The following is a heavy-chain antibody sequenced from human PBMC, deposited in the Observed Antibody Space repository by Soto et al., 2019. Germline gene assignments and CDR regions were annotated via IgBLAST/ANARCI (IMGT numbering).Heavy chain of an antibody. Sequence: LSLTCTVSGGSISSYYWSWIRQPPGKGLEWIGYIYYSGSTNYNPSLKSRVTISVDTSKNQFSLKLSSVTAADTAVYYCARGSGRYYDFWSGSPTKFDYWGQGTLVTVSS. J-gene: IGHJ4*02. CDR1: GGSISSYY. D-gene: IGHD3-3*01. CDR3: ARGSGRYYDFWSGSPTKFDY. CDR2: IYYSGST. V-gene: IGHV4-59*01.